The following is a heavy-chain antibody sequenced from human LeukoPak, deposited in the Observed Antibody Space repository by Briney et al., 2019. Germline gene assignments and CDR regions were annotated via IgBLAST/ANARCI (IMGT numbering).Heavy chain of an antibody. CDR2: LYYSGST. CDR3: ARLLAVAGGDAFDI. V-gene: IGHV4-61*05. CDR1: GGSISRSSYY. J-gene: IGHJ3*02. D-gene: IGHD6-19*01. Sequence: SETLSLTCTVSGGSISRSSYYWSWIRQTPGKGLELIGYLYYSGSTNYNPSLKSRVTVSVDTSKDQFSLRLSSVTAADTAVYYCARLLAVAGGDAFDIWGQGKMVTVSS.